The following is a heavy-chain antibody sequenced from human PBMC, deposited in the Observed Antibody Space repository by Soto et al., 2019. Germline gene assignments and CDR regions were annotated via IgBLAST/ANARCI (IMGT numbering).Heavy chain of an antibody. D-gene: IGHD6-13*01. Sequence: ASVKVSCKASGGTFSSYAISWVRQAPGQGLEWMGGIIPIFGNTNYAQKLQGRVTMTTDTSTSTAYMELRSLRSDDTAVYYCARGIAAAGDAFDIWGQGTMVTVSS. CDR1: GGTFSSYA. V-gene: IGHV1-18*01. J-gene: IGHJ3*02. CDR2: IIPIFGNT. CDR3: ARGIAAAGDAFDI.